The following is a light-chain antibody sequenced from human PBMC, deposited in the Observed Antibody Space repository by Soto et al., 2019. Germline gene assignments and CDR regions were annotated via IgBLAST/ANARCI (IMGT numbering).Light chain of an antibody. CDR2: DVS. CDR1: SSDVGDYNY. CDR3: CCYYGSIIFV. V-gene: IGLV2-11*01. J-gene: IGLJ1*01. Sequence: QSVLTQPRSVSGSPGQSVTISCTGTSSDVGDYNYVSWYQQYPGKAPKLMIYDVSERPSGVPDRFSGSKSGNTASLTISGLLDAEEDSYYCCCYYGSIIFVFGTGTKVTVL.